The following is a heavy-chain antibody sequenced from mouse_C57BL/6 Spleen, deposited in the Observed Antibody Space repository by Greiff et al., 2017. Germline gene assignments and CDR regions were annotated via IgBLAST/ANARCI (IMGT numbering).Heavy chain of an antibody. V-gene: IGHV3-6*01. Sequence: VQLKESGPGLVKPSQSLSLTCSVTGYSITSGYYWKWIRQFPGNKLEWMGYISYDGSNNYNPSLKNRISITRDTSKNQFFLKLNSVTTEDTATYYCARDRRRDAMDYWGQGTSVTVSS. CDR1: GYSITSGYY. J-gene: IGHJ4*01. CDR2: ISYDGSN. CDR3: ARDRRRDAMDY.